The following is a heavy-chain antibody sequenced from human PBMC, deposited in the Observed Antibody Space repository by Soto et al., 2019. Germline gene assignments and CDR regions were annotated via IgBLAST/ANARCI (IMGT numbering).Heavy chain of an antibody. CDR1: GYTFTSYY. Sequence: ASVKVSCKASGYTFTSYYMHWVRQAPGQGLEWMGIINPSGGSTSYAQKFQGRVTMTRDTSTSTVYMEMSSLRSEDTAVYYCAAHSFVAATITPSSYTWAQESTVTVS. V-gene: IGHV1-46*01. D-gene: IGHD2-15*01. J-gene: IGHJ6*02. CDR3: AAHSFVAATITPSSYT. CDR2: INPSGGST.